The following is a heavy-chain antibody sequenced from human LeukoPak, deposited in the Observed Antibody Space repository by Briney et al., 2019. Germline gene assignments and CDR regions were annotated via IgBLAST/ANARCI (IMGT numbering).Heavy chain of an antibody. CDR2: IKQDGSEK. V-gene: IGHV3-7*01. D-gene: IGHD2-2*01. Sequence: GGSLRLSCAASGFTFINYWMTWVRQGPGRGLEWVANIKQDGSEKYYVDSVKGRFTISRDNAKNSLYLQMNSLRAEDTAVCYCARDVPSVVPAAKNWFDPWGQGTLVTVSS. J-gene: IGHJ5*02. CDR3: ARDVPSVVPAAKNWFDP. CDR1: GFTFINYW.